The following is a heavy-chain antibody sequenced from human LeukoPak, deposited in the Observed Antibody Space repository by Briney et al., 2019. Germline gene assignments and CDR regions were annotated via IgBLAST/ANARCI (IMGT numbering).Heavy chain of an antibody. Sequence: PSETLSLTCAVYGGSFSGYYWSWIRQPPGKGLEWIGEINHSGSTNYNPSLKSRVTISVDTSKNQFSLKLSSVTAADTAVYYCASGRSGWYGVGDYWGQGNLVTVSS. CDR3: ASGRSGWYGVGDY. J-gene: IGHJ4*02. CDR1: GGSFSGYY. CDR2: INHSGST. D-gene: IGHD6-19*01. V-gene: IGHV4-34*01.